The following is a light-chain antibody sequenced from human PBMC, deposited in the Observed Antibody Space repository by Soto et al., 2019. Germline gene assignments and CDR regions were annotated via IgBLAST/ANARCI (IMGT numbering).Light chain of an antibody. J-gene: IGKJ5*01. CDR1: QNIRSH. Sequence: EIHISRSPSDQSASVGHTVNILCRASQNIRSHLNWYQQKPGKAPELLVYSASRLQSGVPSRFGGSGCGTDFTLTISDLQPEDFATYYCQQSYTTPPITFGLGTRLEIK. CDR3: QQSYTTPPIT. V-gene: IGKV1-39*01. CDR2: SAS.